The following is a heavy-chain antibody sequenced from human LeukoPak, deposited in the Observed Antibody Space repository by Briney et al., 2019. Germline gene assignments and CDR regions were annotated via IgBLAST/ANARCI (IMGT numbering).Heavy chain of an antibody. CDR1: RGSISSGGYY. J-gene: IGHJ3*02. CDR2: IYHNGNT. V-gene: IGHV4-30-2*01. D-gene: IGHD5-18*01. CDR3: ARPGVGSGRYGAFDI. Sequence: TLSLTCTVSRGSISSGGYYWRWLRQPPGTGLGWIGYIYHNGNTYYNPSLKSRVTISVDRSKNQFSLKLSSVTAADTAVYYCARPGVGSGRYGAFDIWGQGTMVTVSS.